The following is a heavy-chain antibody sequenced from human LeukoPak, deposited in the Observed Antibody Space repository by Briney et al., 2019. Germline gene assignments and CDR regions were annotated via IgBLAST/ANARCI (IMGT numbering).Heavy chain of an antibody. J-gene: IGHJ5*02. Sequence: GGSLRLSCAASGFTFSSYSMNWVRQAPGKGLEWVSYISSSSTTIYYADSVKGRFTISRDNAKNSLYLQMNGLRGEDTAVYYCAKGPGARGHFNWFDPWGQGTLVTVSS. CDR2: ISSSSTTI. CDR3: AKGPGARGHFNWFDP. CDR1: GFTFSSYS. V-gene: IGHV3-48*04. D-gene: IGHD5-12*01.